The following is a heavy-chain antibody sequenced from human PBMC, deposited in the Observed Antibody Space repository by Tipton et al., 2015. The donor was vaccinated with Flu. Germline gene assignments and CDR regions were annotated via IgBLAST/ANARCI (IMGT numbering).Heavy chain of an antibody. CDR3: VRQIGGGGCP. V-gene: IGHV3-7*03. J-gene: IGHJ5*02. CDR2: IKQDGSEK. CDR1: GFTFSGYW. D-gene: IGHD2-21*01. Sequence: GSLRLSCAASGFTFSGYWMSWVRQAPGKGLEWVANIKQDGSEKYYVDSVKGRFTISRDNAKNSLYLQMNSLRADDTAIYYCVRQIGGGGCPWGQGTLVGVSS.